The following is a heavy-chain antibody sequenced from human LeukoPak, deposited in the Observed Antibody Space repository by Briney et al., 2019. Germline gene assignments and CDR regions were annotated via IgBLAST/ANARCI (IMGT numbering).Heavy chain of an antibody. CDR1: GFFFSDSA. J-gene: IGHJ4*02. CDR3: TRRRGNQQPIDY. D-gene: IGHD2-2*01. V-gene: IGHV3-23*01. Sequence: PGGSLRLSCAASGFFFSDSAMAWVRQAPGKGLEWVSTTTGLGDNTHYADSVKGRFTFSRDNSKNTLYLQMNSLRAEDTAVYYCTRRRGNQQPIDYWGQGTLVTVSS. CDR2: TTGLGDNT.